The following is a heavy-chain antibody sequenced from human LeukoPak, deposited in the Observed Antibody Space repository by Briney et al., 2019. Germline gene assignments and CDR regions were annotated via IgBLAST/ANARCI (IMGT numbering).Heavy chain of an antibody. CDR3: VRDDRQQQPYGFNI. Sequence: KASETLSLTCTVSGGSISSTGYYWGWIRQPPGEGLEWIGTMYYSGSTYYNPSLKSRVTISVDTSKNQFSLKLSSVTAADTAVYYCVRDDRQQQPYGFNIWGQGTMVTVSS. CDR2: MYYSGST. J-gene: IGHJ3*02. V-gene: IGHV4-39*07. D-gene: IGHD6-13*01. CDR1: GGSISSTGYY.